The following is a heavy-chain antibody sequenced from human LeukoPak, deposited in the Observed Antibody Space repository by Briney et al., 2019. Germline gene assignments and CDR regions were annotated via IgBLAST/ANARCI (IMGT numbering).Heavy chain of an antibody. CDR2: MSSTSSYK. V-gene: IGHV3-21*01. Sequence: GGSLRLSCVASGISFSTYNMNWVRQAPGKGLEWVSSMSSTSSYKYYADSVKGRFTISRDNAKNSMFLQMNSLRAEDTAVYCCATYPGLARMDVWGQGTTVTVSS. CDR3: ATYPGLARMDV. CDR1: GISFSTYN. J-gene: IGHJ6*02. D-gene: IGHD5-12*01.